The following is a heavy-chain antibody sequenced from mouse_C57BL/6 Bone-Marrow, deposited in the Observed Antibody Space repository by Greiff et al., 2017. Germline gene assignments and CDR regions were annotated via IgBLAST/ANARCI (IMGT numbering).Heavy chain of an antibody. J-gene: IGHJ2*01. CDR3: ARYYYGSRDY. CDR2: ISPRSGNT. V-gene: IGHV1-81*01. Sequence: QVQLQQSGAELARPGASVKLSCKASGYTFTSYGISWVKQRTGQGLAWIGEISPRSGNTYYNEKFKGKATLTADKSSSTAYMELRSLTSEDSAVYFCARYYYGSRDYWGQGTTLTVAS. CDR1: GYTFTSYG. D-gene: IGHD1-1*01.